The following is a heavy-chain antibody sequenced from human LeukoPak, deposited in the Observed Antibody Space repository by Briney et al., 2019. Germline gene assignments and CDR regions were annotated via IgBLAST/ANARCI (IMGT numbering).Heavy chain of an antibody. CDR2: IYPGDSDT. J-gene: IGHJ4*02. D-gene: IGHD5-18*01. Sequence: PGESLKISCKGSGYSFTSYWIGWVRQMPGKGLEWMGIIYPGDSDTRYSPSFQGQVTISADKSISTAYLQWSSLKASDTATYYCARWEGYSYGYREYYFDYWGQGTLVTVSS. CDR3: ARWEGYSYGYREYYFDY. CDR1: GYSFTSYW. V-gene: IGHV5-51*01.